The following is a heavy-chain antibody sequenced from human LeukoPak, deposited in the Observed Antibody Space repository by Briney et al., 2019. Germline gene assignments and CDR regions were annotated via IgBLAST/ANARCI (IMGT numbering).Heavy chain of an antibody. CDR1: GGTFSSYT. D-gene: IGHD5-24*01. J-gene: IGHJ4*02. V-gene: IGHV1-69*02. CDR3: ARAGLDGYNFDY. Sequence: GASVKVSCKASGGTFSSYTISWVRQAPGQGLEWMGRIIPILGIANYAQKFQGRVTITADKSTSTAYMELSSLRSEDTAVYYCARAGLDGYNFDYWGREPWSPSPQ. CDR2: IIPILGIA.